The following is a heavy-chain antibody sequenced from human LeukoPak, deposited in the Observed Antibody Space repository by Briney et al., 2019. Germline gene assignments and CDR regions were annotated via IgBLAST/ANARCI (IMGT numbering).Heavy chain of an antibody. D-gene: IGHD3-10*01. J-gene: IGHJ6*03. V-gene: IGHV4-4*07. CDR1: GGSISSYY. Sequence: SETLSLTCTVSGGSISSYYWSWIRQPAGKGLEWIGRIYTSGSTNYDPSLKSRVTISVDTSKNQFSLKLSSVTAADTAVYYCARNSITMVRGVISVKYYYYYYMDVWGKGTTVTVSS. CDR2: IYTSGST. CDR3: ARNSITMVRGVISVKYYYYYYMDV.